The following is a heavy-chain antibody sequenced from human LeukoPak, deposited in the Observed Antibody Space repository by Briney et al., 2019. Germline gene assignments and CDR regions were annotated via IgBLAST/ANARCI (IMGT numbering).Heavy chain of an antibody. CDR3: ARGGPRWLQLKPFDY. D-gene: IGHD5-24*01. Sequence: GASVKVSCKASGYTFNSCDINWVRQATGQGLEWMGWMNPNSGNTGYAQKFQGRVTITRNTSISTAYMELSSLRSDDTAVYYCARGGPRWLQLKPFDYWGRGTLVTVSS. CDR1: GYTFNSCD. J-gene: IGHJ4*02. CDR2: MNPNSGNT. V-gene: IGHV1-8*01.